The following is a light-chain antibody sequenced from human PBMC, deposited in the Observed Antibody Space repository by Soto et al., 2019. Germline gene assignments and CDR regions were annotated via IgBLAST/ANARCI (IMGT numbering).Light chain of an antibody. V-gene: IGKV1-27*01. CDR3: QTYDSVPLA. CDR2: AAS. Sequence: DIQMTQSPSSLSASVGDRVTITCRASQGVNNFVAWYQQKPGEGAKLLIYAASTLQSRVPSRCSGSGFGTDFVLTISSLEPEEVAPYYCQTYDSVPLAFGGGTKV. J-gene: IGKJ4*01. CDR1: QGVNNF.